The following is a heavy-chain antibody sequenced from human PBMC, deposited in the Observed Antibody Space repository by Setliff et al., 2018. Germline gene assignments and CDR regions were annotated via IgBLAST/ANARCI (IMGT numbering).Heavy chain of an antibody. CDR1: GFTFTSDA. J-gene: IGHJ4*02. D-gene: IGHD6-13*01. CDR2: ISGDGGSI. CDR3: AKCSSWHGHYPHFNY. Sequence: GGSLRLSCAASGFTFTSDALTWVRQAPGKGLEWVSIISGDGGSIYYADSVKGRFTISRDNSNNTLYLQMSSLRAEDTAVYYCAKCSSWHGHYPHFNYWGQGTLVTDSS. V-gene: IGHV3-23*03.